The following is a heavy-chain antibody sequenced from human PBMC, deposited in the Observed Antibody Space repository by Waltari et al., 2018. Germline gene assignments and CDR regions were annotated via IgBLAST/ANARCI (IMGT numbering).Heavy chain of an antibody. CDR1: GFIFSNYG. Sequence: QVQLVESGGGVVQPGVSLRLSCASTGFIFSNYGMHWVRQAPGKGLEWVAFRRYDGSDTDYADSVKGRFTISRDNSKNTLYLRMNSLRVEDTAIYYCAKVLYALVPKVYWFDYWGQGTLVTVSS. D-gene: IGHD5-12*01. J-gene: IGHJ4*02. CDR3: AKVLYALVPKVYWFDY. CDR2: RRYDGSDT. V-gene: IGHV3-30*02.